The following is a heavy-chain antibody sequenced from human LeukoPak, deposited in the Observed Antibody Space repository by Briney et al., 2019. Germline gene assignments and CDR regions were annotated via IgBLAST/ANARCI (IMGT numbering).Heavy chain of an antibody. V-gene: IGHV3-74*01. Sequence: GGSLRLSCAASGFTFSTYWMHWVRQAPGKGPVWVSRINGDGSSTTYADSVKGRFTITRDNAKNTLFLQMNSLRAEDTAVYYCARDKEDSSGFPLGYWGQGTLVTVSS. D-gene: IGHD3-22*01. CDR3: ARDKEDSSGFPLGY. J-gene: IGHJ4*02. CDR2: INGDGSST. CDR1: GFTFSTYW.